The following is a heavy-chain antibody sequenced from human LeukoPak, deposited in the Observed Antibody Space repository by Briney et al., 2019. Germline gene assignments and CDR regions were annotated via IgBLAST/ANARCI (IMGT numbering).Heavy chain of an antibody. CDR2: ISGSGDRT. D-gene: IGHD1-14*01. V-gene: IGHV3-23*01. J-gene: IGHJ4*02. CDR1: GFTFSSYA. CDR3: SKGLKAAGTLVHDY. Sequence: GGSLRLSCAASGFTFSSYAMTWVRQPPGKGLEWVSAISGSGDRTYYADSVKGRFTISRDNSKDTMYLQMSSLRAEDTAIYYCSKGLKAAGTLVHDYWGQGTLVTVSS.